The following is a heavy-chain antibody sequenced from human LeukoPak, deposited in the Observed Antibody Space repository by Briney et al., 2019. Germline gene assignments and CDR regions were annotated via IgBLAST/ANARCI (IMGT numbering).Heavy chain of an antibody. Sequence: PGRSLRLSCAASGFTFSSYGMHWVRQAPGKGLEWVAVISYDGSNKYYADSVKGRFTISRDNSKNTLYLQMNSLRAEDTAVYYCAKANYGDGAYFDYWGQGTLVTVSS. V-gene: IGHV3-30*18. CDR2: ISYDGSNK. J-gene: IGHJ4*02. D-gene: IGHD4-17*01. CDR3: AKANYGDGAYFDY. CDR1: GFTFSSYG.